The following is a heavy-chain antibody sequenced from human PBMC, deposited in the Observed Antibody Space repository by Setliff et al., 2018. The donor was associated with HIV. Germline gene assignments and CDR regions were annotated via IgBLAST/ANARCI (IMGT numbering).Heavy chain of an antibody. CDR3: ASRSSYVPLYYYMDV. Sequence: SETLSLTCTVSGGSIRSGSYYWSWIRQPAGKGLEWIGHIYTSGSTNYNPSLKSRVTISVDTSKNQFSLKLSSVTAADTAVYYCASRSSYVPLYYYMDVWGKGTTVTVSS. J-gene: IGHJ6*03. CDR1: GGSIRSGSYY. V-gene: IGHV4-61*09. CDR2: IYTSGST. D-gene: IGHD3-16*01.